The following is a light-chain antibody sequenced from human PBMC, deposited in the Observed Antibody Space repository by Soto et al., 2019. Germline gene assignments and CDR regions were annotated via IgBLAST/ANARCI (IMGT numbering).Light chain of an antibody. CDR1: NSNIGNNY. V-gene: IGLV1-51*01. Sequence: QSVLTQPPSVSAAPGQKVTISCSGSNSNIGNNYVSWYQQFPGTAPKVLIYDNNKRPSGIPDRFSGSKSATSATLVITGPQTGDEADYYCGAWDSSLHAGVFGGGTKLTVL. CDR3: GAWDSSLHAGV. J-gene: IGLJ2*01. CDR2: DNN.